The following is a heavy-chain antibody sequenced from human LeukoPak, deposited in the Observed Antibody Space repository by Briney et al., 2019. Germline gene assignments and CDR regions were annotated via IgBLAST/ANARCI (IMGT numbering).Heavy chain of an antibody. CDR1: GYTFTSYG. CDR3: ARDGGGITMIEGFDY. D-gene: IGHD3-22*01. J-gene: IGHJ4*02. CDR2: ISAYNGNT. V-gene: IGHV1-18*01. Sequence: GASVKVSCKASGYTFTSYGISWVRQAPGQGREWMGWISAYNGNTNYAQKLQGRVTMTTDTSTSTAYMELRSLRSDDTAVYYCARDGGGITMIEGFDYWGQGTLVTVSS.